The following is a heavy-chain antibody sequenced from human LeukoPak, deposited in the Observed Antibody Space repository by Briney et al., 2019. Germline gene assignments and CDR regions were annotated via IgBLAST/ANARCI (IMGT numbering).Heavy chain of an antibody. D-gene: IGHD3-22*01. CDR1: GGSISSSSYY. Sequence: SETLSLTCTVSGGSISSSSYYWGWIRQPPGKGLEWIGSMYYSGSTYYNPSLKSRVTISVDTSKNQFSLKLSSVTAADTAVYYCARGPRKIHYYDSSGYYDYWGQGTLVTVSS. J-gene: IGHJ4*02. V-gene: IGHV4-39*07. CDR2: MYYSGST. CDR3: ARGPRKIHYYDSSGYYDY.